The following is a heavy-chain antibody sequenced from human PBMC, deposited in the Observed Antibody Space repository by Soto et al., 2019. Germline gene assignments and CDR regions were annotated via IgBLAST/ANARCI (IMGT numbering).Heavy chain of an antibody. CDR3: ARDVDLDSDDFFAY. V-gene: IGHV3-23*01. Sequence: PGGSLRLSCTASGFTFTSYGMGWVRQAPGKGLQWVSTIRGDGGQTHYTDSVKGRFSISRDNSKNTVYLQMDSLRAEDTAMYFCARDVDLDSDDFFAYWGQGTQVTVSS. D-gene: IGHD3-9*01. CDR1: GFTFTSYG. CDR2: IRGDGGQT. J-gene: IGHJ4*02.